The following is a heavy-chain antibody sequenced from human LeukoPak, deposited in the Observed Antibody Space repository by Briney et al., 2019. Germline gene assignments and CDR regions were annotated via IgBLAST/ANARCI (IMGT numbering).Heavy chain of an antibody. J-gene: IGHJ5*02. CDR3: ARGGYYGSGNDFRFDP. CDR2: IYYSGST. CDR1: GGFISSNSYY. Sequence: PSETLSLTCTVSGGFISSNSYYWGWIRQPPGKGLEWIGSIYYSGSTYYNPSLKSRVTISVDTSKNQFSLKLKSVTAADTAVYYCARGGYYGSGNDFRFDPWGQGTLVTVSS. D-gene: IGHD3-10*01. V-gene: IGHV4-39*07.